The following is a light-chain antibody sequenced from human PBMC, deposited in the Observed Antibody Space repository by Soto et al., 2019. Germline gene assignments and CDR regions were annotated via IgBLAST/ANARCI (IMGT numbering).Light chain of an antibody. V-gene: IGLV1-44*01. CDR3: AAWDDTLNAVV. J-gene: IGLJ2*01. CDR2: SND. CDR1: SSNIGSNT. Sequence: QSAVTQPPSASATPGQSVTISCSGRSSNIGSNTVNWYQQFPGTAPKLLIYSNDQRPSGVPDRFSGSKSGTSASLAISGLQFEDEADYYCAAWDDTLNAVVFGGGTKVTVL.